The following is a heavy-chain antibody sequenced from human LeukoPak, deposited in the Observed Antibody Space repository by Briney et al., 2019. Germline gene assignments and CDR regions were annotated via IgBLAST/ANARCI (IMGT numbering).Heavy chain of an antibody. J-gene: IGHJ4*01. Sequence: PSQTLSLTCTVSGGSISSGGYYWTWIRQPPGKGLEWIGYMSQTGSTYYNPSLKSRVTISVDTSKSQFSLKLTSVTAADTAVYYYARDWSGPYYFDHWGQGILVTVSS. CDR2: MSQTGST. V-gene: IGHV4-31*03. CDR3: ARDWSGPYYFDH. CDR1: GGSISSGGYY. D-gene: IGHD3-3*01.